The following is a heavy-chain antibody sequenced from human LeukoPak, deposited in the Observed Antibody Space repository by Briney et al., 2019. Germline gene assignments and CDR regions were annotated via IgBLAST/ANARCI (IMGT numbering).Heavy chain of an antibody. CDR1: GGSISTSTYY. J-gene: IGHJ4*02. D-gene: IGHD6-13*01. Sequence: SETLSLTCIVSGGSISTSTYYWAWVRQPPGKGLEWIGSIYKTGSTNYSPSLKSRVTMSVDTSENQFSLKLSSVTAADTAVYYCARDRLGSFYYFNYWGQGTLVTVSS. CDR3: ARDRLGSFYYFNY. V-gene: IGHV4-39*07. CDR2: IYKTGST.